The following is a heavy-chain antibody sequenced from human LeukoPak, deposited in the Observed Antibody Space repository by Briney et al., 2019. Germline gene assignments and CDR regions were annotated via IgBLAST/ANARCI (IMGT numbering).Heavy chain of an antibody. CDR3: ARALTYYYDSSGLYNWFDP. D-gene: IGHD3-22*01. V-gene: IGHV1-2*02. Sequence: ASVKVSCKASGYTFTGYYMHWVRQAPGQGLEWMGWINPNSGGTNYAQKFQGRVTMTTDTSTSTAYMELRSLRSDDTAVYYCARALTYYYDSSGLYNWFDPWGQGTLATVSS. J-gene: IGHJ5*02. CDR1: GYTFTGYY. CDR2: INPNSGGT.